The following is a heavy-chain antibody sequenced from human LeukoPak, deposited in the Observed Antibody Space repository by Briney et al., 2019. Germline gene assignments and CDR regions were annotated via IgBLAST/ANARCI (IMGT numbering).Heavy chain of an antibody. D-gene: IGHD5-12*01. CDR1: GYTFTDYF. V-gene: IGHV1-2*02. Sequence: APVKVSCKASGYTFTDYFMHWVRQAPGQGLEWMGWINPNNGETNYAQKFQGRVTMTSYTSISTAYMELSRLTSDDTAVYYCARDGYSGYHYHDWFDPWGQGTLVTVSS. J-gene: IGHJ5*02. CDR3: ARDGYSGYHYHDWFDP. CDR2: INPNNGET.